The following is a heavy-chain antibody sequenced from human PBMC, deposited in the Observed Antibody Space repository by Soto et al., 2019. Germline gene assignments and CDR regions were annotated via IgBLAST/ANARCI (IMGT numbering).Heavy chain of an antibody. CDR1: GGSISSYY. Sequence: SETLSLTCTVSGGSISSYYWSWIRQPPGKGLEWIGYIYYSGSTNYNPSLKSRVTISVDTSKNQFSLKLSSVTAADTAVYYCARRYSSGWYSSFDYWGQGTLVTVSS. V-gene: IGHV4-59*01. CDR3: ARRYSSGWYSSFDY. J-gene: IGHJ4*02. D-gene: IGHD6-19*01. CDR2: IYYSGST.